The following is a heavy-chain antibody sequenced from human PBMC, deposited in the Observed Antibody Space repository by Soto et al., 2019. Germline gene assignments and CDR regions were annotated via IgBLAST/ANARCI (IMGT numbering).Heavy chain of an antibody. CDR2: ISYDGSNK. Sequence: GGSLRLSCAASGFTFSSYAMHWVRQAPGKGLEWVAVISYDGSNKYYADSVKGRFTISRDNSKNTLYLQMNSLRAEDTAVYYCARDINSGWQIYYYYSMDVWGQGTTVTVSS. CDR3: ARDINSGWQIYYYYSMDV. CDR1: GFTFSSYA. V-gene: IGHV3-30-3*01. J-gene: IGHJ6*02. D-gene: IGHD6-19*01.